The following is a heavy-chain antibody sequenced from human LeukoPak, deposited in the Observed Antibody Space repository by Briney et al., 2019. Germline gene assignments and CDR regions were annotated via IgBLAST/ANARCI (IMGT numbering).Heavy chain of an antibody. CDR3: AKDEARWEWFDP. CDR1: GFTVNSND. V-gene: IGHV3-66*01. D-gene: IGHD1-26*01. J-gene: IGHJ5*02. Sequence: GGSLRLSCAASGFTVNSNDMSWVRQAPGKGLEWVSVIANDGRTYYADSVKGRFTISRDNSKNTLDLQMNSLRAEDTAVYYCAKDEARWEWFDPWGQGTLVTVSS. CDR2: IANDGRT.